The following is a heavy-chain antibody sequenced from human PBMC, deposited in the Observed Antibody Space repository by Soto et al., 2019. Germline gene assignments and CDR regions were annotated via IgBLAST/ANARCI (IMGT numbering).Heavy chain of an antibody. CDR2: ISSSSSYI. CDR1: GFTFSSYS. Sequence: GSLRLSCAASGFTFSSYSMNWVRQAPGKGLEWVSSISSSSSYIYYADSVKGRFTISRDNAKNSLYLQMNSLRAEDTAVYYCARDLFIAVAEFDYWGQGTLVTVSS. D-gene: IGHD6-19*01. CDR3: ARDLFIAVAEFDY. J-gene: IGHJ4*02. V-gene: IGHV3-21*01.